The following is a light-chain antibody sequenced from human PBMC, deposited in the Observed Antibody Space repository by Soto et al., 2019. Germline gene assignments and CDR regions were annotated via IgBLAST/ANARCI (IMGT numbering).Light chain of an antibody. CDR3: CSYAGSYST. J-gene: IGLJ2*01. Sequence: QSALTQPRSVSGSPGQSVTISCTGTSSDVGGYNYVSWYQQHPGKAPKVMIYDVIKRPSGVPDRFSGSKSGNTASLTISGLQAEDEADYYCCSYAGSYSTFGGGTKVT. CDR1: SSDVGGYNY. CDR2: DVI. V-gene: IGLV2-11*01.